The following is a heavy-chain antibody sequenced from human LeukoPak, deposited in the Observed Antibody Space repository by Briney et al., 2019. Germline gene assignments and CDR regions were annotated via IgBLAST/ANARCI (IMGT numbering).Heavy chain of an antibody. V-gene: IGHV3-48*01. Sequence: GGSLRLSCAVSGFTFSSYTMNWIRQVPGKGLEWVSYIGGSGSPIYYADSVKGRFTISRDNAKNSLYLQMNSLRAEVAAVYYCARDRDYSFDYWGQGTLVTVSS. CDR3: ARDRDYSFDY. D-gene: IGHD4-11*01. J-gene: IGHJ4*02. CDR2: IGGSGSPI. CDR1: GFTFSSYT.